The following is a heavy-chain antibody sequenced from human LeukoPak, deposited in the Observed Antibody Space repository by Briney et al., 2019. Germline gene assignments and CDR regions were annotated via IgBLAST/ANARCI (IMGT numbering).Heavy chain of an antibody. J-gene: IGHJ4*02. D-gene: IGHD2-15*01. CDR3: ARDATRGGDFDS. Sequence: GGPVGLSCAASGFTFRRYWMGWVRQPRGKGLEWLADINEGGSTTHYLAPVTGRFIISSNKDDNSPYLQMYGRCADDPSFLYCARDATRGGDFDSWGQGTLVTVSS. CDR1: GFTFRRYW. V-gene: IGHV3-7*01. CDR2: INEGGSTT.